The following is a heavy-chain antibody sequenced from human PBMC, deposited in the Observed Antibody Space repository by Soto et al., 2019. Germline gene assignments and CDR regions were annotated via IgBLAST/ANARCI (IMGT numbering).Heavy chain of an antibody. Sequence: GESLKISCKGSGYSFPSDWIGWVRQMPGKGLEWMGSIYPADSDTRYSPSFQGQVTISADKSIRTAYLQRSSLKASDSAMYYCARIPHSNTSYYDYPFGMDVWGQGTTVTVCS. CDR2: IYPADSDT. J-gene: IGHJ6*02. CDR1: GYSFPSDW. V-gene: IGHV5-51*01. CDR3: ARIPHSNTSYYDYPFGMDV. D-gene: IGHD3-22*01.